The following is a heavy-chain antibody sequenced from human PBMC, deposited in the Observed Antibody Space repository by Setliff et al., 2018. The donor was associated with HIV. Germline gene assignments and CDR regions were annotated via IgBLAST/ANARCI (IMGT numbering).Heavy chain of an antibody. CDR2: IYHSGST. D-gene: IGHD2-2*01. CDR3: ARHVVALGIVVLPAGALDF. V-gene: IGHV4-4*02. Sequence: SETLSLTCAVSGGSISSTNWWSWVRQPPGKGLEWIGEIYHSGSTNYNPSLKSRVTISVDKSKNQFSLKLSSVTAADTAIYYCARHVVALGIVVLPAGALDFWGPGTLVTVSS. J-gene: IGHJ4*02. CDR1: GGSISSTNW.